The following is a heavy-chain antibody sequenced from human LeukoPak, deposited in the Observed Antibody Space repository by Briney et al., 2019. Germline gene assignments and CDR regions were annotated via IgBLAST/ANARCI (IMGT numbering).Heavy chain of an antibody. CDR2: IYYSGST. J-gene: IGHJ4*02. Sequence: PSETLSLTCTVSGGSISSSSYYWSWIRQPPGKGLEWSGYIYYSGSTNYNPSLKSRVTIPVDTSKNPSSLTLSSVTAADTAVYSCAREYGSGSFFDYWGQGTLVTVSS. V-gene: IGHV4-61*01. D-gene: IGHD3-10*01. CDR3: AREYGSGSFFDY. CDR1: GGSISSSSYY.